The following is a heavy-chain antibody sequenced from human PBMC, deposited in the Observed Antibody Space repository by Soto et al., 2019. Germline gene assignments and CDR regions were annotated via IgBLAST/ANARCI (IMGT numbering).Heavy chain of an antibody. CDR2: ISYDGSNK. CDR3: VGSVIANFDY. Sequence: QVQLVESGGSVVQPGRSLRLSCAASGFTFSSYGMHWVRQAPGKGLEWVAVISYDGSNKYYADSVKGRFTISRDNSKNTLYLQMNSLRAEDTAVYYCVGSVIANFDYWGQGTLVTVSS. D-gene: IGHD3-10*01. V-gene: IGHV3-30*03. J-gene: IGHJ4*02. CDR1: GFTFSSYG.